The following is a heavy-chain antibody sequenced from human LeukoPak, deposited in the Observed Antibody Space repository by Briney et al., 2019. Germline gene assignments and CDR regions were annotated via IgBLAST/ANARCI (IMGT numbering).Heavy chain of an antibody. J-gene: IGHJ4*02. CDR3: ARDLWKAAAAAGPY. CDR2: ISTYNGNT. D-gene: IGHD6-13*01. Sequence: ASVKVSCKASGYSFTSYGISWVRQAPGQGLEWMGWISTYNGNTNYAQKVQGRVTMTTDTSTSTAYMELRSLRSDDTAVYYCARDLWKAAAAAGPYWGQGTLVTVSS. CDR1: GYSFTSYG. V-gene: IGHV1-18*01.